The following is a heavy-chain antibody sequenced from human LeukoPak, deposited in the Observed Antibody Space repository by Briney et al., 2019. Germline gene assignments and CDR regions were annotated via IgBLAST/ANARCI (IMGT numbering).Heavy chain of an antibody. CDR3: AKDRKGDSGYDWKPAFDI. CDR2: ISSFSGTI. CDR1: GLTFSFYS. D-gene: IGHD5-12*01. Sequence: GGSLRLSCAACGLTFSFYSMNWVRQAPGKGLEWVSYISSFSGTINYAESVKGRFTISRDNAKNSLYLQMNSLRAEDTAVYYCAKDRKGDSGYDWKPAFDIWGQGTMVTVSS. J-gene: IGHJ3*02. V-gene: IGHV3-48*01.